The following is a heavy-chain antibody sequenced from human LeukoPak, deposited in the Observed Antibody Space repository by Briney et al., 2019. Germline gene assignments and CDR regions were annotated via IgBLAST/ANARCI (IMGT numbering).Heavy chain of an antibody. D-gene: IGHD3-10*02. CDR1: GFTFSSYE. Sequence: GGSLRLSCAASGFTFSSYEMNWVRQAAGKGLEVGSYISSSGSTIYYADSVKGRFTISRDNAKNSLYLQMNSLRAEDTAVYYCAELGITMIGGVWGKGTTVTISS. V-gene: IGHV3-48*03. CDR3: AELGITMIGGV. J-gene: IGHJ6*04. CDR2: ISSSGSTI.